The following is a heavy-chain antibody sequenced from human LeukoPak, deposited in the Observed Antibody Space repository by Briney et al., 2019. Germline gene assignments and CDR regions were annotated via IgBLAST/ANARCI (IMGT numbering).Heavy chain of an antibody. J-gene: IGHJ4*02. V-gene: IGHV1-69*01. Sequence: SVKVSCKASGGTFSSYAISWVRQAPGQGLEWMGGIIPIFGTANYAQKFQGRVTITADESTSTAYMELSSLRSEDTAVYYCAIDYDYVWGSYRWSFDYWGQGTLVTVSS. D-gene: IGHD3-16*02. CDR1: GGTFSSYA. CDR3: AIDYDYVWGSYRWSFDY. CDR2: IIPIFGTA.